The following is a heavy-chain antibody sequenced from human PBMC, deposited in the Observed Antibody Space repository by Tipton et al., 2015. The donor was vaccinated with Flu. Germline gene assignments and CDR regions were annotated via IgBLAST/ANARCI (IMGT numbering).Heavy chain of an antibody. CDR2: IYPSGAT. CDR1: SGSIRSTNYF. J-gene: IGHJ4*02. CDR3: AKASGVLEWRSWTFDS. Sequence: TLSLTCTVSSGSIRSTNYFCAWIRQPPGKRLELIGSIYPSGATYYNPSLKSRVTISVDTSKSQFSLMLRSVAAADTAVYYCAKASGVLEWRSWTFDSWGQGTLVTVSS. V-gene: IGHV4-39*01. D-gene: IGHD3-3*01.